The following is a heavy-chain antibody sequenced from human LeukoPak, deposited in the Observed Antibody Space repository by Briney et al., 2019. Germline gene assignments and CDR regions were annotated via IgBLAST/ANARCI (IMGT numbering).Heavy chain of an antibody. CDR3: ATDLCSSTSCRVNYYYYMDV. CDR1: VHILTELS. V-gene: IGHV1-24*01. D-gene: IGHD2-2*01. Sequence: ASVKVLRKVSVHILTELSMHGVRQAPGKGLEWMGGFDPEDGETIYAQKFQGRVTMTEDTSTDTAYMELSSLRSEDTAVYYCATDLCSSTSCRVNYYYYMDVWGKGTTVTVSS. J-gene: IGHJ6*03. CDR2: FDPEDGET.